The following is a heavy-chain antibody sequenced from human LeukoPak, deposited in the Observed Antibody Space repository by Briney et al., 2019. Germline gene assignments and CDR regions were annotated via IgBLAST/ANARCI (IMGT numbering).Heavy chain of an antibody. V-gene: IGHV3-21*01. J-gene: IGHJ4*02. CDR3: ARGSPNLFDY. CDR2: ISSSSAYI. Sequence: GGSLRLSCAASGFTFSSYSMNWVRQAPGKGLEWVSSISSSSAYIYYADSVKGRFTISRDNAKNSLYLQMNSLRDEDTAVYYCARGSPNLFDYWGQGTLVTVSS. D-gene: IGHD1-14*01. CDR1: GFTFSSYS.